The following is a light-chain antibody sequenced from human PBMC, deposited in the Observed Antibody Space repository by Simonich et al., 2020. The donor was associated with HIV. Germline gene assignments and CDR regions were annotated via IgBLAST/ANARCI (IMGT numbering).Light chain of an antibody. J-gene: IGKJ2*01. CDR3: QQYKYWYT. V-gene: IGKV3-15*01. CDR1: QSISSH. CDR2: GAS. Sequence: EIVMTQSPVTLSVSPGERATLSCRASQSISSHLAWYQQKPGQAPRLRIYGASTRATGNPARFSASGSGTEFTLTITSLQSEDFAVYYCQQYKYWYTFGQGTKLEIK.